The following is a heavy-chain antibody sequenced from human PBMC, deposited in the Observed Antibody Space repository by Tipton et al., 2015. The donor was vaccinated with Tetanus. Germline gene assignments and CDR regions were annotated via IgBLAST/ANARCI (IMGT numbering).Heavy chain of an antibody. Sequence: SLRLSCAASGFSFSTYNFHWVRQAPGKGLEWVAVIWYDGTTKYYADSVNGRFTISRDNSKNTLFLQMNSLRAEDTGIYYCARETSLTTSYWGQGTLVTVSS. CDR1: GFSFSTYN. CDR3: ARETSLTTSY. CDR2: IWYDGTTK. V-gene: IGHV3-33*01. J-gene: IGHJ1*01. D-gene: IGHD4-17*01.